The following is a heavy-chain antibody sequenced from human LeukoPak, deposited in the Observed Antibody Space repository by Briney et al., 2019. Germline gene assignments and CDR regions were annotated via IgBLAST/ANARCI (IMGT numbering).Heavy chain of an antibody. CDR1: NGSISSSSYY. J-gene: IGHJ4*02. V-gene: IGHV4-39*01. CDR3: AGQEFGIGELLYFDY. D-gene: IGHD3-10*01. CDR2: IYYRGST. Sequence: PSETLSLTCTVSNGSISSSSYYWGWIRQPPGKGLEWIGSIYYRGSTYHNPSLKSRVTISVDTSKNQFSLKLSSVTAADTAVYYCAGQEFGIGELLYFDYWGQGTLVTVSS.